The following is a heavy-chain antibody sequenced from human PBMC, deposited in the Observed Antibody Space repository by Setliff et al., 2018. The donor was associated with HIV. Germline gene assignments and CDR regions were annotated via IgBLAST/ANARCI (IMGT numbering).Heavy chain of an antibody. Sequence: HPGGSLRLSCAASGFTVSSNYMSWVRQAPGKGLEWVSVIYSGGSTYYADSVKGRFTISRDNSKNTLYLQMNSLRAEDTAVYYCARSNSGMATRYWGQGTLVTVSS. CDR2: IYSGGST. D-gene: IGHD5-12*01. V-gene: IGHV3-53*01. CDR1: GFTVSSNY. CDR3: ARSNSGMATRY. J-gene: IGHJ4*02.